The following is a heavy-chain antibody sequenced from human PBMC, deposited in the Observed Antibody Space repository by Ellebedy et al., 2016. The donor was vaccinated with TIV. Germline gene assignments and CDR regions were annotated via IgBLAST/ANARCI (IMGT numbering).Heavy chain of an antibody. D-gene: IGHD1-14*01. V-gene: IGHV1-46*01. CDR1: GYTFTSYY. Sequence: AASVKVSCKASGYTFTSYYIHWVRQAPGQGLEWTGTINPSGNIRSYAQNFQGRVTMTRDTSTSTVYMEVSSLSSDDTAVYYCAKMRPEPDWGQGTLVTVSS. CDR3: AKMRPEPD. CDR2: INPSGNIR. J-gene: IGHJ1*01.